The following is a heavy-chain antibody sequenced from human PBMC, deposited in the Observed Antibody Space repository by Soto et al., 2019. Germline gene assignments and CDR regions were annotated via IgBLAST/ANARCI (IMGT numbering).Heavy chain of an antibody. CDR3: ARVQGYSYGYGSL. CDR2: INHSGST. D-gene: IGHD5-18*01. J-gene: IGHJ4*02. CDR1: GGSFSGYY. V-gene: IGHV4-34*01. Sequence: QVQLQQWGAGLLKPSETLSLTCAVYGGSFSGYYWSWIRQPPGKGLEWIGEINHSGSTNYNPSLKSRVTISVDTSKHQFSLKLSSVTAADTAVYYCARVQGYSYGYGSLWGQGTLVTVSS.